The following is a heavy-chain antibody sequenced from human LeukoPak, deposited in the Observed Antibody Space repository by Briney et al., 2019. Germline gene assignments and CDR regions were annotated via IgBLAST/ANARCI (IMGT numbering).Heavy chain of an antibody. V-gene: IGHV3-48*01. CDR2: ISSSSSTI. Sequence: GGSLRLSCAASGFTFSSYSMNWVRQAPGKGLGWVSYISSSSSTIYYADSVKGRFTISRDNAKNSLYLQMNSLRAEDTAVYYCAREVPAAYDYWGQGTLVTVSS. D-gene: IGHD6-25*01. J-gene: IGHJ4*02. CDR1: GFTFSSYS. CDR3: AREVPAAYDY.